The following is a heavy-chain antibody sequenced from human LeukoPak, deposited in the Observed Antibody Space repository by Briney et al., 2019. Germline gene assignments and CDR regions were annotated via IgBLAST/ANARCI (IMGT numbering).Heavy chain of an antibody. Sequence: SESLSLTCTVSGGSISGDYWSWIRQSLQGLEWIGYIYYSGSTNYNPSLKSRVTISVDTSKNQFSLKLSSVTAADTAVYYCARHSQGITMIVVYYFDYWGQGTLVTVSS. CDR1: GGSISGDY. V-gene: IGHV4-59*08. D-gene: IGHD3-22*01. J-gene: IGHJ4*02. CDR3: ARHSQGITMIVVYYFDY. CDR2: IYYSGST.